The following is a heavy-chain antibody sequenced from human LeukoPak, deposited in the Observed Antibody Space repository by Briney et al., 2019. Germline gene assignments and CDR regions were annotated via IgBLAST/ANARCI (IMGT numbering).Heavy chain of an antibody. V-gene: IGHV3-23*01. Sequence: PGGSLRPSCAASGFPFSSYAMSWGRPAPGKGVEWVSAISGSGGSTYYSDSVKGRFTISRDNSKNTLYLQMNSLRAEDTAVYYCAKDDGLNITPFDYWGQGTLVTVSS. CDR2: ISGSGGST. CDR1: GFPFSSYA. D-gene: IGHD3-10*01. J-gene: IGHJ4*02. CDR3: AKDDGLNITPFDY.